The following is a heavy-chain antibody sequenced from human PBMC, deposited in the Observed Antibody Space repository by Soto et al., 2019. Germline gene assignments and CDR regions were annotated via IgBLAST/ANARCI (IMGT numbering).Heavy chain of an antibody. V-gene: IGHV1-18*01. D-gene: IGHD3-3*01. CDR3: ARDGEFWSGRNWFDP. CDR2: ISAYNGNT. CDR1: GYTFTSYG. Sequence: QVQLVQSGAEVKKPGASVKVSCKASGYTFTSYGISWVRQAPGQGLEWMGWISAYNGNTNYAQKLQGRVTMTTDTAASTADMGLRSLGSDDTAVYYCARDGEFWSGRNWFDPWGQGTLVTVSS. J-gene: IGHJ5*02.